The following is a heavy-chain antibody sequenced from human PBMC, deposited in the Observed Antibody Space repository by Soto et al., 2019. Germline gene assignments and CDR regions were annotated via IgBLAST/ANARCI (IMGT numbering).Heavy chain of an antibody. CDR2: IYYSGST. D-gene: IGHD1-26*01. V-gene: IGHV4-39*01. CDR1: GGSISSSSYY. CDR3: ARQGSPGSYPGIWWFDP. J-gene: IGHJ5*02. Sequence: SETLSLTCTVSGGSISSSSYYWGWIRQPPGKGLEWIGSIYYSGSTYYNPSLKSRVTISVDTSKNQFSLKLSSVTAADTAVYYCARQGSPGSYPGIWWFDPWGQGTLVTSPQ.